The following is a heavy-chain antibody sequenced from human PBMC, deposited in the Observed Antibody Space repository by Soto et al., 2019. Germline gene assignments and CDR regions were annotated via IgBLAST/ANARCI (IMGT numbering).Heavy chain of an antibody. D-gene: IGHD2-2*01. CDR3: ARGSTSLSPIDY. V-gene: IGHV4-4*02. CDR2: IYHSGST. J-gene: IGHJ4*02. CDR1: SGSISSSNW. Sequence: SETLSLTCAVSSGSISSSNWWSWVRQPPGKGLEWIGEIYHSGSTNYNPSLKSRVTISVDKSKNQFSLKLNSVTAADTAVYYCARGSTSLSPIDYWGQGTLVTVSS.